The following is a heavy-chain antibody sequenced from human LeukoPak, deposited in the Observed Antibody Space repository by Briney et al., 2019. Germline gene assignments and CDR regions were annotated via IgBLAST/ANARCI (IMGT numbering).Heavy chain of an antibody. J-gene: IGHJ4*02. D-gene: IGHD3-16*02. Sequence: SQTLSLTCAVSGGSISSGGYSWSWIWHPPGKGLEWIGYIYHSGSTYYNPSLKSRVTISVDRSKNQFSLKLSSVTAADTAVYYGARGDIGGDYWGQGTLVTVSS. CDR3: ARGDIGGDY. CDR1: GGSISSGGYS. CDR2: IYHSGST. V-gene: IGHV4-30-2*01.